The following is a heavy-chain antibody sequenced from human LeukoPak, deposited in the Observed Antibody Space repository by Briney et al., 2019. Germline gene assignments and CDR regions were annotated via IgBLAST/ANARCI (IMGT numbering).Heavy chain of an antibody. V-gene: IGHV1-69*13. CDR2: IFPIFGTA. J-gene: IGHJ4*02. D-gene: IGHD2-15*01. CDR1: GGTFSSYA. Sequence: ASVKVSCKASGGTFSSYAISWVRQAPGQGLEWMGGIFPIFGTANYAQKFQGRVTITADESTSTAYMELSSLRSEDTAVYYCARSVVVVAATQYYFDYWGQGTLVTVSS. CDR3: ARSVVVVAATQYYFDY.